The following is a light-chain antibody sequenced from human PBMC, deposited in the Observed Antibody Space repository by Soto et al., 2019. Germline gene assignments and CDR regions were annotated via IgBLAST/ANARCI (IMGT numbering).Light chain of an antibody. CDR3: QQGYNTFWT. J-gene: IGKJ1*01. V-gene: IGKV1-39*01. CDR2: ASS. Sequence: DIQMTQSPSSLSASVGDRVTITCRASQSIGNSLNWYQQQPGKAPKVLVFASSRLQSGVPSRVSGSGSGTHFTLTITSLQPEDSATYYCQQGYNTFWTFGQGTRVDVK. CDR1: QSIGNS.